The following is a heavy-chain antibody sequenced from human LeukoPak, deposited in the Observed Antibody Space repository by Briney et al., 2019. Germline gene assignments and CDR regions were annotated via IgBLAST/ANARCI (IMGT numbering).Heavy chain of an antibody. J-gene: IGHJ4*02. V-gene: IGHV4-34*01. CDR2: INHSGST. CDR3: ARGEPHIVVVTATTSFDY. Sequence: PSETLSLTRAVYGGSFSGYYWSWIRQPPGKGLEWIWEINHSGSTNYNPSLKSRVTISVDTSKNQFSLKLSSVTAADTAVYYCARGEPHIVVVTATTSFDYWGQGTLVTVSS. CDR1: GGSFSGYY. D-gene: IGHD2-21*02.